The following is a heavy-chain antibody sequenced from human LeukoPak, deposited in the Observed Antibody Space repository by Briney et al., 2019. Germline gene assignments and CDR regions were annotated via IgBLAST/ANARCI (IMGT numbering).Heavy chain of an antibody. D-gene: IGHD6-13*01. V-gene: IGHV1-18*01. J-gene: IGHJ4*02. CDR2: ISAYNGNT. CDR1: GYTFTSYG. CDR3: ARALAASGTSYPQDY. Sequence: GASVKVSCKASGYTFTSYGIRWVRQAPGQGLDWMGWISAYNGNTNYAQKLQGRVTMTTDTSTSTAYMELRSLRSDDTAVYYCARALAASGTSYPQDYWGQGTLVTVSS.